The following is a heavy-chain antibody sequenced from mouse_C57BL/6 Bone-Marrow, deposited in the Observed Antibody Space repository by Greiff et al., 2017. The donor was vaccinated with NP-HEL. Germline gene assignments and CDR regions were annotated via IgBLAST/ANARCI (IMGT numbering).Heavy chain of an antibody. D-gene: IGHD3-2*02. V-gene: IGHV1-54*01. CDR3: ARDRLPNYYAMDY. J-gene: IGHJ4*01. Sequence: QVQLKESGAELVRPGTSVKVSCKASGYAFTNYLIEWVKQRPGQGLEWIGVINPGSGGTNYNEKFKGKATLTADKSSSTAYMQLSSLTSEDSAVYFCARDRLPNYYAMDYWGQGTSVTVSS. CDR2: INPGSGGT. CDR1: GYAFTNYL.